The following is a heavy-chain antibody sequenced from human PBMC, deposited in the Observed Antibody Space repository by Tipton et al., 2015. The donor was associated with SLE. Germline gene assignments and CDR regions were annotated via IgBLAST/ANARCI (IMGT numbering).Heavy chain of an antibody. CDR3: VGEVAGKGFSG. CDR2: IYYSGST. CDR1: GGSISSDY. Sequence: TLSLTCTVSGGSISSDYWSWIRQPPGKGLEWIGYIYYSGSTNYNPSLKSRVTISVDTSKNQFSLKLSSVTAADTAVYYCVGEVAGKGFSGWGQGTLVTVSS. D-gene: IGHD6-19*01. J-gene: IGHJ4*02. V-gene: IGHV4-59*01.